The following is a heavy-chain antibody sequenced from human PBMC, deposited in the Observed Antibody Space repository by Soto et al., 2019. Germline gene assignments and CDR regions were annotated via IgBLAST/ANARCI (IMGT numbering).Heavy chain of an antibody. Sequence: QVQLQESGPGLVKPSETLSLTCTVSGGSISSYYWSWIRQPPGKGLEWIGYIYYSGSTNYNPSLKSRVTISVDTSKNQFSLKLSSVTAADTAVYYCASSYYDYVWGSYRRFDYWGQGTLVTVSS. CDR2: IYYSGST. CDR1: GGSISSYY. V-gene: IGHV4-59*01. D-gene: IGHD3-16*02. J-gene: IGHJ4*02. CDR3: ASSYYDYVWGSYRRFDY.